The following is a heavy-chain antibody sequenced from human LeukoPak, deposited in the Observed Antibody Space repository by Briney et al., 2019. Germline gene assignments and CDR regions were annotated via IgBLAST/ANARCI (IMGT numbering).Heavy chain of an antibody. V-gene: IGHV4-38-2*02. CDR1: GYSISSGYY. D-gene: IGHD3-16*01. CDR3: ARHTSEPTDAFDI. J-gene: IGHJ3*02. CDR2: IYHSGST. Sequence: SETLSLTCTVSGYSISSGYYWGWIRQPPGKGLEWIGSIYHSGSTYYNPSLKSRVTISVDTSKNQFSLKLSSVTAADTAVYYCARHTSEPTDAFDIWGQGTMVTVSS.